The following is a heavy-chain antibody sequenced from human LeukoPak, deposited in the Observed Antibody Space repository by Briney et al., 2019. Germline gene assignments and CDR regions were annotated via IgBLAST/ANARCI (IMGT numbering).Heavy chain of an antibody. V-gene: IGHV3-33*01. CDR1: GFTFRTYG. D-gene: IGHD3-3*01. CDR3: ARDINRIGMAIFD. CDR2: IWYDGSDK. Sequence: GGSLRLSCAASGFTFRTYGMHWVRQAPGKGLEWVAVIWYDGSDKYHADSVKGRFTISRDNSKNMLYLQMNSLRAEDTAVYYCARDINRIGMAIFDWGQGTMVTVSS. J-gene: IGHJ3*01.